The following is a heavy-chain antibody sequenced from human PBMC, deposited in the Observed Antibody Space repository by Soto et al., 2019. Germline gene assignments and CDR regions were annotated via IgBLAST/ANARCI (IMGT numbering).Heavy chain of an antibody. CDR2: TYYSGST. J-gene: IGHJ4*02. Sequence: PSETLSLTCTFSVGSISSSSYYWGWIRQPPGKGLEWIGSTYYSGSTYYNPSLKSRVTISVDTSKNQFSLKLSSVTAADTAVYYCAKLVAVAGTAYSVFDYWGQGTLVTVSS. CDR1: VGSISSSSYY. D-gene: IGHD6-19*01. V-gene: IGHV4-39*01. CDR3: AKLVAVAGTAYSVFDY.